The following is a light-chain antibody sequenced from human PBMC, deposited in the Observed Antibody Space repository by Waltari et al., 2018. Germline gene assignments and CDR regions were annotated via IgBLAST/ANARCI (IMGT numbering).Light chain of an antibody. CDR3: QHRNSWPLT. CDR2: DAS. V-gene: IGKV3-11*01. Sequence: EIVLTQSPATLSLSPGERSTLSCRASQIISSYLGWYQQKPGQAPRLLIYDASNRATGIPARFSGSGSGTDFTLPISGLEPEDFAVYYCQHRNSWPLTFGGGTKVEIK. CDR1: QIISSY. J-gene: IGKJ4*01.